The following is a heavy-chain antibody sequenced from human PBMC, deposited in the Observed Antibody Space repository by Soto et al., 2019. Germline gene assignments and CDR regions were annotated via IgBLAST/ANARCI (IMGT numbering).Heavy chain of an antibody. D-gene: IGHD4-17*01. Sequence: QVQLVEAGGGVVQPGRSLSLSCTASGFTFSNYDMHWVRQAPGKGLEWVSYISYDGTNKYSVDSLKGRFTSSRDNSKNALYLRLNALRVEDTAVYYCARACFNGATVTACCAFDLWGQGTMVTVAS. CDR2: ISYDGTNK. V-gene: IGHV3-30-3*01. J-gene: IGHJ3*01. CDR3: ARACFNGATVTACCAFDL. CDR1: GFTFSNYD.